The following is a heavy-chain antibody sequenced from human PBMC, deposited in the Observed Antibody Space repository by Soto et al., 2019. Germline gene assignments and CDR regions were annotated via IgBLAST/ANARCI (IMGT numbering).Heavy chain of an antibody. CDR3: ARDRGYSYGGTYFDY. V-gene: IGHV1-2*04. CDR2: INPNSGGT. Sequence: QVQLVQSGAEVKKPGASVKVSCKASGYTFTGYYMHWVRQAPGQGLEWMGWINPNSGGTNYAQKFQGWVTMTRDTSISTAYMELSRLRSDDTAVYYCARDRGYSYGGTYFDYWCQGTLVTVSS. J-gene: IGHJ4*02. CDR1: GYTFTGYY. D-gene: IGHD5-18*01.